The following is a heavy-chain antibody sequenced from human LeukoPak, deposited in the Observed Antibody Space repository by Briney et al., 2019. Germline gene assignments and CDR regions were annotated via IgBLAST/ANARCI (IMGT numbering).Heavy chain of an antibody. CDR2: ITDNSDNT. D-gene: IGHD6-13*01. CDR1: GFTFSSYA. CDR3: ARDEAAAGIDY. J-gene: IGHJ4*02. Sequence: GGSLRLSCAASGFTFSSYAMSWVRQTPGKGLDWVSAITDNSDNTYYADSVKGRFSISRDNSKNTLYLQMNSLRAEDTAVYYCARDEAAAGIDYWGQGTLVTVSS. V-gene: IGHV3-23*01.